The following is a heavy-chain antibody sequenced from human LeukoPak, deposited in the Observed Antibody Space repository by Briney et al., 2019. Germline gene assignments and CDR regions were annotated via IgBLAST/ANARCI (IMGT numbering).Heavy chain of an antibody. CDR3: ANDNGGRGYNYGAFDP. CDR1: GVTFSGYW. Sequence: PGGSLRLSCAASGVTFSGYWMSWVRQAPGKGLGWVANIKQKGSEKYYVDSVRGGVTISRDNTKNSLYLQRNSLRAEDTAVYYCANDNGGRGYNYGAFDPWGQGTLVTVSS. CDR2: IKQKGSEK. J-gene: IGHJ5*02. D-gene: IGHD5-18*01. V-gene: IGHV3-7*01.